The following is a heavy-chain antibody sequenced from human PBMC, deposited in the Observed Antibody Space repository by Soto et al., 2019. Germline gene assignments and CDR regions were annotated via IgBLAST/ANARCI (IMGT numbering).Heavy chain of an antibody. CDR1: GFTFSTYA. CDR3: AKARPGWTSGYVFDY. J-gene: IGHJ4*02. Sequence: EVQLLESGGKLVQPGGSLTLSCAASGFTFSTYAMTWVRQAPGKGLEWVSGVSASGLNTDYADPVKGRFYISRDNSKNTVSLQMNRLRAEETSWDYCAKARPGWTSGYVFDYWGQGTRVNVSS. D-gene: IGHD1-1*01. V-gene: IGHV3-23*01. CDR2: VSASGLNT.